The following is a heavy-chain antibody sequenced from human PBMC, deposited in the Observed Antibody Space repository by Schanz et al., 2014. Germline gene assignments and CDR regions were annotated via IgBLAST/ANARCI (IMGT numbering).Heavy chain of an antibody. CDR1: RYTFNTYG. CDR2: ISAYTNNT. CDR3: ARDRRRYCSTASCLHDNWFDP. V-gene: IGHV1-18*01. D-gene: IGHD2-2*01. J-gene: IGHJ5*02. Sequence: GPEVKEPGASVKVSCEASRYTFNTYGLNWVRQAPGQGLEWMGWISAYTNNTNYAQKVQGRVTMTTDTSTGTAYMELRSPRSDDTAVYYCARDRRRYCSTASCLHDNWFDPWGQGTLVIVSS.